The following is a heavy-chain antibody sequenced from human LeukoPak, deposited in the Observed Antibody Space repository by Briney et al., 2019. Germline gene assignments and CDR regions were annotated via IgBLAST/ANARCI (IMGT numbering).Heavy chain of an antibody. V-gene: IGHV3-11*01. CDR3: AKGSHGWTFDV. Sequence: GGSLRLSCAASGLSFSDNYMGWLRQPPGNGLEWLSYINSDGSMTKYTASVQGRFTISRDNAKRSVFLQMNNLRANDTARYYCAKGSHGWTFDVWGQGSQVTVSS. J-gene: IGHJ4*02. D-gene: IGHD2-2*03. CDR2: INSDGSMT. CDR1: GLSFSDNY.